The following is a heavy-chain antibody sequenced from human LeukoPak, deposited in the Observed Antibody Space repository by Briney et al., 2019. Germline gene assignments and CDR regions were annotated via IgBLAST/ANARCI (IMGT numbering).Heavy chain of an antibody. CDR1: GYTLTELS. Sequence: ASVKVSCKVSGYTLTELSMHWVRQAPGKGLEWMGGFDPEDGETIYAQKFQGRVTVTEDTSTDTAYMELSSLRSEDTAVYYCATVSYYDHPFDYWGQGTLVTVSS. D-gene: IGHD3-22*01. J-gene: IGHJ4*02. CDR2: FDPEDGET. V-gene: IGHV1-24*01. CDR3: ATVSYYDHPFDY.